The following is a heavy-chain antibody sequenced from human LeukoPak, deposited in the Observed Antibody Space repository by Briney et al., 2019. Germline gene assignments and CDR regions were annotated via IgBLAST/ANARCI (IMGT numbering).Heavy chain of an antibody. J-gene: IGHJ4*02. Sequence: GGSLRLSCAASGFTFSSYSMKWVRQAPGRGRDWVSSISSSSSYIYYADSVKGRFTISRDNAKNSLYLQMNSLRAEDTAVYYCARDFGIVGATSGVDYWGQGTLVTVSS. CDR3: ARDFGIVGATSGVDY. D-gene: IGHD1-26*01. CDR2: ISSSSSYI. CDR1: GFTFSSYS. V-gene: IGHV3-21*01.